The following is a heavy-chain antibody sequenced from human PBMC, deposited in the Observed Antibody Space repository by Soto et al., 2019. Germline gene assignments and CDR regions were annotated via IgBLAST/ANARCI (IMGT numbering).Heavy chain of an antibody. J-gene: IGHJ4*02. CDR2: IRKNANDYTT. CDR3: ARAAAAAQPPSYYFDF. CDR1: GFTFSDHY. V-gene: IGHV3-72*01. Sequence: EVQLVESGGGLVQPGGSLRLSCAASGFTFSDHYMDWVRQALGKGLEWVGRIRKNANDYTTEYAASVKGRFSISRDDSKNSLYLQMNSLKTEDTAVYYCARAAAAAQPPSYYFDFWGQGTLVTVSS. D-gene: IGHD6-13*01.